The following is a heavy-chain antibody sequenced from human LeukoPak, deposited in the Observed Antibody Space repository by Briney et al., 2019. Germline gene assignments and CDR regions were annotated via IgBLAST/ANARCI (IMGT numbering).Heavy chain of an antibody. D-gene: IGHD3-10*01. CDR1: GYTFTSYG. CDR2: ISAYNGNT. V-gene: IGHV1-18*01. J-gene: IGHJ5*02. CDR3: ARDHKWFGELLYGWFDP. Sequence: ASVKVSCKASGYTFTSYGISWVRQAPGQGLEWMGWISAYNGNTNYAQKLQGRVTTTTDTSTSTAYMELRSLRSDDTAVYYCARDHKWFGELLYGWFDPWGQGTLVTVSS.